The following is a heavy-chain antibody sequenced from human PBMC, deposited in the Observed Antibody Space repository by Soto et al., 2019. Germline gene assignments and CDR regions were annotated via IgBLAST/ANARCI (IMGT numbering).Heavy chain of an antibody. Sequence: GGSLSLSSAASGSTFSLGWTSWVRQAPGKGLEWVGRIKNRFDGGTTEYAAPVKGRFTISRDDSKNTLYLQMNSLKTEDTAVYYCTARPNWGQGTVVTVSS. CDR3: TARPN. CDR1: GSTFSLGW. CDR2: IKNRFDGGTT. J-gene: IGHJ4*02. V-gene: IGHV3-15*01.